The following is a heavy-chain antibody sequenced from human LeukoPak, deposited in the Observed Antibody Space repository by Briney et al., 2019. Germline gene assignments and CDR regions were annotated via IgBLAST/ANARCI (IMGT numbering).Heavy chain of an antibody. CDR2: IYYSGST. J-gene: IGHJ5*02. D-gene: IGHD2-2*02. CDR1: GGSISSHY. V-gene: IGHV4-59*11. CDR3: ARVPAAIGSFDP. Sequence: PSETLSLTCAVSGGSISSHYWSWIRQPPGKGLEWIGYIYYSGSTNYNPSLKNRVTISVDTSKNQFSLKLRSVTAADTAVYYCARVPAAIGSFDPWGQGTLVTVSS.